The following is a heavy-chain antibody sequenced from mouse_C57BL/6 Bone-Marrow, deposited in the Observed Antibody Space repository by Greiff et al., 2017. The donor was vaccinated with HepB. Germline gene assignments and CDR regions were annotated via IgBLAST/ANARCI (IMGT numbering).Heavy chain of an antibody. D-gene: IGHD2-4*01. CDR1: GYTFTSYW. CDR3: ALIYYDYDGWFAY. Sequence: QVQLQQPGAELVRPGTSVKLSCKASGYTFTSYWMHWVKQRPGQGLEWIGVIDPSDSYTNYNQKFKGKATLTVDTSSSTAYMQLSSLTSEDSAVYDCALIYYDYDGWFAYWGQGTLVTVSA. CDR2: IDPSDSYT. J-gene: IGHJ3*01. V-gene: IGHV1-59*01.